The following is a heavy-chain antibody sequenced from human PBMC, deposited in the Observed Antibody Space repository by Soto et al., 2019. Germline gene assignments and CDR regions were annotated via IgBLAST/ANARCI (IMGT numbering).Heavy chain of an antibody. CDR2: IYYSGST. CDR1: GGSISSYY. V-gene: IGHV4-59*01. Sequence: ASETLSLTCTVSGGSISSYYWSWIRQPPGKGLEWIGYIYYSGSTNYNPSLKSRVTISVDTSKNQFSLKLSSVTAADTAVYYCARLRYYYGSGSYYISGPWGQGTLVTVSS. D-gene: IGHD3-10*01. J-gene: IGHJ5*02. CDR3: ARLRYYYGSGSYYISGP.